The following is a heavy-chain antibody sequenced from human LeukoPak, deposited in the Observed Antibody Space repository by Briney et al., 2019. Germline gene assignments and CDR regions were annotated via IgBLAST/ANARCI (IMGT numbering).Heavy chain of an antibody. Sequence: GGSLRLSCAASGLTFSTYNMNWVRQAPGKGPEWVSYIDSSNSPIYYADSVKGRFTISRDNGKNSLYLQMNSLRDEDTAVYYCARDRCSGGSCYFDYWGQGTLVTVSS. CDR3: ARDRCSGGSCYFDY. CDR2: IDSSNSPI. J-gene: IGHJ4*02. CDR1: GLTFSTYN. D-gene: IGHD2-15*01. V-gene: IGHV3-48*02.